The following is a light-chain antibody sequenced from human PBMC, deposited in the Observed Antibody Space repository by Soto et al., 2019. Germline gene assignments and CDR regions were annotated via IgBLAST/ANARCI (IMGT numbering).Light chain of an antibody. V-gene: IGLV2-8*01. Sequence: QSALTQPPSASGSPGQSVTISCTGTSSDVGGYNYVSWYQQHPGQAPKLMIYEVSNRPSGVPDRFSGSKSGNKASLTVSGLQAEDEADYYCISYAGSNNYVFGTGTKLTVL. CDR1: SSDVGGYNY. J-gene: IGLJ1*01. CDR2: EVS. CDR3: ISYAGSNNYV.